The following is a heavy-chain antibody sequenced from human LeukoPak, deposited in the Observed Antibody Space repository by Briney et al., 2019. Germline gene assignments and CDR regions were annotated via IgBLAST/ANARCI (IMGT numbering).Heavy chain of an antibody. Sequence: PGGSLRLSCAASGFTFSSYAMSWVRQARGKGLEWVSAISGSGGGTYYADSVKGRFTISRDNSKNTLYLQMNSLRAEDTAVYYCAKRHDYGDYYFGYWGQGTLVTVSS. CDR3: AKRHDYGDYYFGY. CDR1: GFTFSSYA. D-gene: IGHD4-17*01. J-gene: IGHJ4*02. V-gene: IGHV3-23*01. CDR2: ISGSGGGT.